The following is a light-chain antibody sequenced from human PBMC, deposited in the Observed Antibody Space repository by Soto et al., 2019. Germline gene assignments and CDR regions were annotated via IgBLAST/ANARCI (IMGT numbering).Light chain of an antibody. CDR3: QQYHDWPPST. Sequence: EIVMTQSPATLSVSPGERAALSCRASQSISNNVAWYQQKPGQAPRLLISAASTRATGIPARFSGSGSGTEFLLTISSLQSEDFAVYYCQQYHDWPPSTFGQGTKLEIK. V-gene: IGKV3-15*01. CDR2: AAS. CDR1: QSISNN. J-gene: IGKJ2*02.